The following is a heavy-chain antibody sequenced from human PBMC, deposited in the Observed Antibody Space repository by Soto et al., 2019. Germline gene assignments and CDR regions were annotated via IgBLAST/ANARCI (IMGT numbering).Heavy chain of an antibody. Sequence: TLSLTCTVSGGSISSGGYYWSWIRQHPGKGLEWIGYIYYSGTTHYNPSLKSRVSIPVDTSKNQFSLKLSSVTAADTAVYYCARALATKDFFDYWGQGILVTVSS. CDR2: IYYSGTT. D-gene: IGHD1-1*01. V-gene: IGHV4-31*03. CDR3: ARALATKDFFDY. J-gene: IGHJ4*02. CDR1: GGSISSGGYY.